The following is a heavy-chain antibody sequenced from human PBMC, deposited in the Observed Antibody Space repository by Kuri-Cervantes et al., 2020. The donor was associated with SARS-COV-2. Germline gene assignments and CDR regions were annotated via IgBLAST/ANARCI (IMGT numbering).Heavy chain of an antibody. D-gene: IGHD3-10*01. CDR1: EATFPDYD. CDR2: VKTNSGNT. V-gene: IGHV1-8*01. Sequence: ASVKVSCKAPEATFPDYDINWVRQAAGHGLEWMGMVKTNSGNTLYAQIFQGRVTMTRDTSTSTAYMELSSLRSEDTTVYYCARDRGELLWFGELLRNYYYYYYMDVWGKGTTVTVSS. CDR3: ARDRGELLWFGELLRNYYYYYYMDV. J-gene: IGHJ6*03.